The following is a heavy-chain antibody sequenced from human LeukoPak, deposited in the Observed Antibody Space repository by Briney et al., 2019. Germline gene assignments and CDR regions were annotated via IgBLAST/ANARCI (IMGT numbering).Heavy chain of an antibody. CDR3: AKDRGYCSSTSCYTLGIAAAGDDY. Sequence: SETLSLTCTVSVGSIRSTNHYWAWIRQPPGKGLEWLGSIYYTGSAYHNPSLKSRLTLSVDTSKNQFSLSLTSVTATDTAVYYCAKDRGYCSSTSCYTLGIAAAGDDYWGQGTLVTVSS. CDR1: VGSIRSTNHY. J-gene: IGHJ4*02. D-gene: IGHD2-2*02. V-gene: IGHV4-39*02. CDR2: IYYTGSA.